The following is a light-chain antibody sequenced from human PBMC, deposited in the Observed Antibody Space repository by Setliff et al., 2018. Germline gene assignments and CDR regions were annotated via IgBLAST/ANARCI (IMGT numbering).Light chain of an antibody. V-gene: IGLV2-14*01. CDR1: SSDVGSYDL. CDR2: AVS. J-gene: IGLJ2*01. CDR3: TSYASGSTYVV. Sequence: QSVLAQPASVSGSPGQSITISCSGTSSDVGSYDLVSWYQQHPGKAPKLIIYAVSDRPSGVSNRFSGSKSGNTASLTISGLQTEDEADYFCTSYASGSTYVVFGGGTKVTVL.